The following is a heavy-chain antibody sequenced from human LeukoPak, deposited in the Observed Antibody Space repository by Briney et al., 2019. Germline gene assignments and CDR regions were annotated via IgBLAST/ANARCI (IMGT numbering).Heavy chain of an antibody. CDR2: IQYDGTNK. J-gene: IGHJ6*02. CDR1: GFTFSSYG. D-gene: IGHD6-13*01. Sequence: PGGSLRLSCAASGFTFSSYGMHWVRQAPGKGLEWVTFIQYDGTNKYYADSVKGRFTISRDNSKNTMNLQMNSLRAEDTAVYYCARDREEQQLVLDYYYGMDVWGQGTTVTVSS. CDR3: ARDREEQQLVLDYYYGMDV. V-gene: IGHV3-30*02.